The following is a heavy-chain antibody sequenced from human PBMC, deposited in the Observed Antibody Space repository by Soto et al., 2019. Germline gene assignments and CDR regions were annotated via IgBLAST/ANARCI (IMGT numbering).Heavy chain of an antibody. J-gene: IGHJ6*02. CDR1: GFTFSSYA. CDR2: ISYDGSNK. V-gene: IGHV3-30-3*01. Sequence: GGSLRLSCAASGFTFSSYAMHWVRQAPGKGLEWVAVISYDGSNKYYADSVKGRFTISRDNSKNTLYLQMNSLRAEDTAVYYCARDDPSEYYYYAMDAWGQGTTVTVSS. CDR3: ARDDPSEYYYYAMDA.